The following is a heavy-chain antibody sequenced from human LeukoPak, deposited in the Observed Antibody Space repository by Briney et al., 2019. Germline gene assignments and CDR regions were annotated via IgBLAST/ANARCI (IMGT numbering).Heavy chain of an antibody. J-gene: IGHJ4*02. Sequence: PSQTLSLTCTVSGGSISSGSYYWSWIRQPAGKGLEWIGRIYTSGSTNYNPSLKSRVTISVDTSKNQFSLKLSSVTAADSAVYYCATLTSSWRYYFDYWGRGIPVTVSS. CDR3: ATLTSSWRYYFDY. CDR2: IYTSGST. V-gene: IGHV4-61*02. CDR1: GGSISSGSYY. D-gene: IGHD6-13*01.